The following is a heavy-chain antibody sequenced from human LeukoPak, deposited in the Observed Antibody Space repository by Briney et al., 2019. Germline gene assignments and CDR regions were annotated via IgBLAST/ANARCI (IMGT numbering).Heavy chain of an antibody. CDR3: AKDIPDYYDSSGYRDYYYYGMDV. CDR1: GFTFSSYA. D-gene: IGHD3-22*01. CDR2: ISGSGGST. J-gene: IGHJ6*02. V-gene: IGHV3-23*01. Sequence: GGSLRLSCAASGFTFSSYAMSWVRQAPGKGLEWVSAISGSGGSTCYADSVKGRFTISRDNSKNTLYLQMNSLRAEDTAVYYCAKDIPDYYDSSGYRDYYYYGMDVWGQGTTVTVSS.